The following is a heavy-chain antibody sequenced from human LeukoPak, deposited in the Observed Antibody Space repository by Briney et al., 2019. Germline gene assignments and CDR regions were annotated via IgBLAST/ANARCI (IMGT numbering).Heavy chain of an antibody. V-gene: IGHV3-43*02. CDR1: GFTIGPFA. D-gene: IGHD2/OR15-2a*01. CDR3: ATWAFYHNLDV. CDR2: IKADGSGT. J-gene: IGHJ6*02. Sequence: GGALRLFCAASGFTIGPFAMYWVRQGRGRGLEWVSVIKADGSGTFYADSVRGRFTTSRDNSKNSLYLQMNSLTSEDTALYYCATWAFYHNLDVWGQGTTVIVSS.